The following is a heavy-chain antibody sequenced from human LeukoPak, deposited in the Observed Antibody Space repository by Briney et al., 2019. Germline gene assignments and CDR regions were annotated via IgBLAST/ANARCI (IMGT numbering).Heavy chain of an antibody. V-gene: IGHV3-30*18. J-gene: IGHJ4*02. CDR3: AKADTAMAPPDY. D-gene: IGHD5-18*01. CDR1: GFTFSSYG. CDR2: ISYGGSNK. Sequence: GGSLRLSCAASGFTFSSYGMHWVRQAPGKGLEWVAVISYGGSNKYYADSVKGRFTISRDNSKNTLYLQMNSLRAEDTAVYYCAKADTAMAPPDYWGQGTLVTVSS.